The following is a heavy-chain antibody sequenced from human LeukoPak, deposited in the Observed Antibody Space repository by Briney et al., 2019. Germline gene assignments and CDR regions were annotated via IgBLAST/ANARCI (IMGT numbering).Heavy chain of an antibody. J-gene: IGHJ4*02. V-gene: IGHV1-18*01. CDR2: ISAYNGNT. Sequence: ASVKVSCKASGYTFTSYGISWVRQAPGQGLEWMGWISAYNGNTNYAQKLQGRVTMTTDTSTSTAYMELRSLRSDDTAVYYCARSLKARGGSCYRYWGQGTLVTVSS. D-gene: IGHD2-15*01. CDR3: ARSLKARGGSCYRY. CDR1: GYTFTSYG.